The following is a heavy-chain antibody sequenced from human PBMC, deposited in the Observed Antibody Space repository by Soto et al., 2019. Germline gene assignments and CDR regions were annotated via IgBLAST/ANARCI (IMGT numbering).Heavy chain of an antibody. CDR3: ARQGFSSGRYKWDS. D-gene: IGHD6-19*01. Sequence: EVQLVQSGAEVKKPGESLKISCKGSGYTFTNYWIGWVRQMPGKGLEWMGIIYPDDSDTRYSPSFQGQVTISVDKSISTAYLQWRSPKASDTAMYFCARQGFSSGRYKWDSWGQGTLVIVSS. CDR1: GYTFTNYW. CDR2: IYPDDSDT. V-gene: IGHV5-51*01. J-gene: IGHJ4*02.